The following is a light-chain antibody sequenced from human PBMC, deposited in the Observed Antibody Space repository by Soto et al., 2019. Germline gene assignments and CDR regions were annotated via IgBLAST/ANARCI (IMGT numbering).Light chain of an antibody. J-gene: IGKJ1*01. CDR3: QHYNSYSEA. CDR2: KAS. CDR1: QTISSW. V-gene: IGKV1-5*03. Sequence: DIQMTQSPSTLSGSVGDRVTITCRASQTISSWLAWYQQKPGKAPKLLIYKASTLKSGVPSRFSGRGSGTEFTLTISSLQPDAFATYYCQHYNSYSEAFGQGTKVEL.